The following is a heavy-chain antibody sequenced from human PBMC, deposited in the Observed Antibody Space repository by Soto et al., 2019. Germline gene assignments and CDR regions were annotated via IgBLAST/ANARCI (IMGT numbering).Heavy chain of an antibody. Sequence: AASVKVSCKASGGTFSSYAISWVRQAPGQGLEWMGGIIPIFGTANYAQKFQGRVTITRDTSASTAYMELSSLRSEDTAVYYCARSFRSWGPYWFDPWGQGTLVTVSS. CDR2: IIPIFGTA. D-gene: IGHD3-16*01. J-gene: IGHJ5*02. V-gene: IGHV1-69*05. CDR1: GGTFSSYA. CDR3: ARSFRSWGPYWFDP.